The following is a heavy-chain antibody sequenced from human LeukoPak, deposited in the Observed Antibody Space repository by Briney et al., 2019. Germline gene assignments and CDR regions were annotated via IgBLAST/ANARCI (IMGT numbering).Heavy chain of an antibody. D-gene: IGHD3-10*01. CDR1: GGSFSGYY. V-gene: IGHV4-34*01. CDR2: INHSGST. Sequence: PSETLSLTCAVYGGSFSGYYWSWIRQPPGKGLERIGEINHSGSTNYNPSLKSRVTISVDTSKNQFSLKLSSVTAADTAVYYCARTTYYYGSGSYSAERHWSDPWGQGTLVTVSS. CDR3: ARTTYYYGSGSYSAERHWSDP. J-gene: IGHJ5*02.